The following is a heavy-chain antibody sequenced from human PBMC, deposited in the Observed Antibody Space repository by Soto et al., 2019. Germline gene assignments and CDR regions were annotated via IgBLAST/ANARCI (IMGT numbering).Heavy chain of an antibody. CDR1: VESISSSSYY. CDR2: IYYSGRT. J-gene: IGHJ4*02. Sequence: ASETLSLTCIFSVESISSSSYYWGWIRQPPGKGLEWIGSIYYSGRTYYNPSFKSRVTISIDTSKNQFSLKLSSVTATDTAVYYCARQRTTVVTKAYFDHWGQGAMVTVSS. D-gene: IGHD2-21*02. CDR3: ARQRTTVVTKAYFDH. V-gene: IGHV4-39*01.